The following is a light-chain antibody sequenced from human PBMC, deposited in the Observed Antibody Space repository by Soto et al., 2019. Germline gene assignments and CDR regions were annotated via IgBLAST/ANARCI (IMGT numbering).Light chain of an antibody. CDR1: QSINSY. Sequence: DIQMTQSPSSLSASVGDRVSITCRASQSINSYLNWYQQKPGKAPKLLIFAASSLQSGVPSRFSGSGSGTDFTLTNSSLQPEDFATYYCQQTYDTPGFGQGTTVEIK. CDR2: AAS. J-gene: IGKJ1*01. V-gene: IGKV1-39*01. CDR3: QQTYDTPG.